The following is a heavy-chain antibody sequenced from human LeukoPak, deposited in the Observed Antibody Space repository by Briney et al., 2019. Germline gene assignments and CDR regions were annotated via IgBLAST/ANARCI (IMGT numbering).Heavy chain of an antibody. V-gene: IGHV3-74*01. CDR1: GFTFSSYW. D-gene: IGHD4-17*01. CDR2: INSDGSST. CDR3: ASLSMVTPFDY. Sequence: GGSLRLSCAGSGFTFSSYWMHWVRHAPGKGLVWVSRINSDGSSTSYADSVKGRFTISRDNAKNTLYLQMNSLRAEDTAVYYCASLSMVTPFDYWGQGTLVTVSS. J-gene: IGHJ4*02.